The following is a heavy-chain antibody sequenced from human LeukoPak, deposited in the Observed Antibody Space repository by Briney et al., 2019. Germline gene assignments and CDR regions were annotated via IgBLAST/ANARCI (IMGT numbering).Heavy chain of an antibody. J-gene: IGHJ4*02. D-gene: IGHD6-19*01. CDR3: ARVRYSSGWSSAPGDY. V-gene: IGHV3-11*01. CDR2: ISGSGSDI. Sequence: GGSLRLSCAASGFTFSDSYMSWIRQAPGKGLEYLSYISGSGSDIIYADSVRGRFTISRDNAKNSLYLQMSSLRADDTAVYYCARVRYSSGWSSAPGDYWGQGTLVTVSS. CDR1: GFTFSDSY.